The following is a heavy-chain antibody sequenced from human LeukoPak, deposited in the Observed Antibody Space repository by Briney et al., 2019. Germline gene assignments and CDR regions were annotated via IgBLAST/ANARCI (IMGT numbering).Heavy chain of an antibody. D-gene: IGHD3-16*01. V-gene: IGHV3-48*01. Sequence: PGGSLRLSCAVSGFTFSSSGMSWVRRTPTKGLEWISFIDTSSTTIRYADSVEGRFTISRYNAKNSVYLHMNSLRADDAGLYYSVTAGPVWWGLGTLVTVSS. CDR2: IDTSSTTI. CDR3: VTAGPVW. J-gene: IGHJ4*02. CDR1: GFTFSSSG.